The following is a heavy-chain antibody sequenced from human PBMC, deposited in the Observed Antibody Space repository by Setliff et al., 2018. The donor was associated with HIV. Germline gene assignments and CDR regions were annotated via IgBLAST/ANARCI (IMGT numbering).Heavy chain of an antibody. CDR2: IYYNGIT. Sequence: ETLSLTCTVSGGSIRSSSYYWGWIRQPPGKGLEWIGSIYYNGITYYNPSLKSRVTISVDTSNNQFSLYLNSVTAADTAVYYCARESPSSSWFYFDFWGQGTLVTVSS. J-gene: IGHJ4*02. CDR1: GGSIRSSSYY. CDR3: ARESPSSSWFYFDF. D-gene: IGHD6-13*01. V-gene: IGHV4-39*07.